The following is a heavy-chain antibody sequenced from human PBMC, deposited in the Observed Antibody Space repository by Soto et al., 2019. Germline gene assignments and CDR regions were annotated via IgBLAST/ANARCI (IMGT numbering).Heavy chain of an antibody. CDR2: INGDGTNT. J-gene: IGHJ5*02. V-gene: IGHV3-74*01. CDR1: GFTFTNYW. Sequence: EVQLVDSGGGLVQPGGSLRLSCATSGFTFTNYWMHWVRQAPGKGLVWVSRINGDGTNTYYADSVRGRFTTSRDNAKNTLYLQMNSLRAEDTAVYYCTSESYDSSGYYHSSWFDPWGQGTLVTVSS. D-gene: IGHD3-22*01. CDR3: TSESYDSSGYYHSSWFDP.